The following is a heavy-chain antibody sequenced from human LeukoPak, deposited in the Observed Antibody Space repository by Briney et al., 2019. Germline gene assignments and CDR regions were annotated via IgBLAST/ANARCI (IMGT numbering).Heavy chain of an antibody. D-gene: IGHD2-15*01. CDR3: ARGMPGRYCSGGSCPLFDY. J-gene: IGHJ4*02. CDR1: GGSISSGGYY. V-gene: IGHV4-31*03. Sequence: SETLSLTCTVSGGSISSGGYYWSWIRQHPGKGLEWIGYIYYSGSTYYNPSLKSRVTISVDTSKNQFSLKLSSVTAADTAVYYCARGMPGRYCSGGSCPLFDYWGQGTLVTVSS. CDR2: IYYSGST.